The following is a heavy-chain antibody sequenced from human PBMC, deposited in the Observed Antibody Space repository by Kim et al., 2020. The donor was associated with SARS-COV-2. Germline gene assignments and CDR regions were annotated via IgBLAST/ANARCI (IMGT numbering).Heavy chain of an antibody. Sequence: SETLSLTCAVSGGSISSGGYSWSWIRQPPGKGLEWIGYIYHSGSTYYNPSLKSRVTISVDRSKNQFSLKLSSVTAADTAVYYCARARGDYQFDYFDYWG. CDR2: IYHSGST. V-gene: IGHV4-30-2*01. CDR3: ARARGDYQFDYFDY. J-gene: IGHJ4*01. D-gene: IGHD4-17*01. CDR1: GGSISSGGYS.